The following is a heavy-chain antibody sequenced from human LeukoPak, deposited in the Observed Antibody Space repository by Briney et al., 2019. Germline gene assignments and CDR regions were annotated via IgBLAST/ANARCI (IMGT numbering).Heavy chain of an antibody. CDR1: GFTFSSYL. CDR2: IKQDGSEK. Sequence: GGSLRLSCAASGFTFSSYLMSWVRQAPGKGLEWVANIKQDGSEKYYVDSVKGRFTISRDNAKNSLYQQMNSLRAEDTAVYYCARHASRSGLYWGQGTLVTVSS. D-gene: IGHD5-12*01. V-gene: IGHV3-7*01. J-gene: IGHJ4*02. CDR3: ARHASRSGLY.